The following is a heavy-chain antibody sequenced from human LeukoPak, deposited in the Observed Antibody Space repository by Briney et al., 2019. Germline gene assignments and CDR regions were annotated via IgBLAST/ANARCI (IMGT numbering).Heavy chain of an antibody. D-gene: IGHD4-17*01. CDR1: GFTFSGYW. J-gene: IGHJ4*02. V-gene: IGHV3-30-3*01. Sequence: GGSLRLSCAASGFTFSGYWMHWVRQAPGKGLEWVAVISYDGSNKYYADSVKGRFTISRDNSKNTLYLQMNSLRAEDTAVYYCAREAGGDSFDYWGQGTLVTVSS. CDR2: ISYDGSNK. CDR3: AREAGGDSFDY.